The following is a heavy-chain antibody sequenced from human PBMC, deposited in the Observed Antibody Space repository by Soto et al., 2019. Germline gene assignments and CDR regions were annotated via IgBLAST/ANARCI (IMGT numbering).Heavy chain of an antibody. CDR1: GFTFSNAW. D-gene: IGHD3-10*01. CDR3: TTLAGEKPRNDYYYYYGMDV. Sequence: PGGSLRLSCAASGFTFSNAWISWVRQAPGKGLEWVGRIKSKTDGGTTDYAAPVKGRFTISRDDSKNTLYLQMNSLKTEDTAVYYCTTLAGEKPRNDYYYYYGMDVWGQGTTVTVS. J-gene: IGHJ6*02. CDR2: IKSKTDGGTT. V-gene: IGHV3-15*01.